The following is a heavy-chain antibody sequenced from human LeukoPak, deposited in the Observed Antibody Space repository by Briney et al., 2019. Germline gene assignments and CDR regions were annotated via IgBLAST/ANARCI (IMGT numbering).Heavy chain of an antibody. CDR2: ISYDGSNK. CDR3: ARERLTANDY. Sequence: GGSLRLSCAASGFTFSGYAMHWVRQAPGKGLEWVAVISYDGSNKYYADSVKGRFTISRDNSKNTLYLQMNSLRAEDTAVYYCARERLTANDYWGQGTLVTVSS. V-gene: IGHV3-30*04. CDR1: GFTFSGYA. J-gene: IGHJ4*02. D-gene: IGHD2-21*02.